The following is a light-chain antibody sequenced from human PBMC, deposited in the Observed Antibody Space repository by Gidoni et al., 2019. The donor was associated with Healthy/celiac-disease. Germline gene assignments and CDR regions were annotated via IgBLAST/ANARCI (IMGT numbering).Light chain of an antibody. CDR2: GAS. CDR1: QSVSST. J-gene: IGKJ2*01. Sequence: IVMTQSPATLSVSPGERATLPCRASQSVSSTLAWYQQQPGQAPRLLIYGASTRATGLPARFIGSGSWTEFTLTISSLQSEDFAVYYCQQYNNWPPNTFXXXTKLEIK. V-gene: IGKV3-15*01. CDR3: QQYNNWPPNT.